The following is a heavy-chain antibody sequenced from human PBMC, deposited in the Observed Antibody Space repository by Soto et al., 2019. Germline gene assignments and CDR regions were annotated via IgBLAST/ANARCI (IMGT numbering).Heavy chain of an antibody. J-gene: IGHJ3*02. CDR1: GYTFTSYD. D-gene: IGHD4-17*01. V-gene: IGHV1-8*01. Sequence: QVQLVQSGAEVKKPGASVKVSCKASGYTFTSYDINWVRQATGQGLEWMGWMNPNSGNTGYAQKFQGRVTMTITTSISTAYMELSSLRSEDTAVYSCAVYGDYEDGHAFDIWGQGTMVTVSS. CDR3: AVYGDYEDGHAFDI. CDR2: MNPNSGNT.